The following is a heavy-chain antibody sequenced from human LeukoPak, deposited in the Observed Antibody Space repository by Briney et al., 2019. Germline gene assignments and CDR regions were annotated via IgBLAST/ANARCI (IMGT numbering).Heavy chain of an antibody. CDR1: GYTFTSNG. CDR3: ARDSSEIAGPGNSPDFDY. J-gene: IGHJ4*02. D-gene: IGHD6-19*01. CDR2: ISAYNGNT. Sequence: ASVKVSCKASGYTFTSNGISWVRQAPGQGLEWMGWISAYNGNTNYAQTFQGRVTMTTDTSTSTAYMELRSLRSDDTAVYYCARDSSEIAGPGNSPDFDYWGQGTLVTVSS. V-gene: IGHV1-18*04.